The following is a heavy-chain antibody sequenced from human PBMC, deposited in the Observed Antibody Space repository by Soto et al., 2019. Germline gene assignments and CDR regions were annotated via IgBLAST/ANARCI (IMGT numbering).Heavy chain of an antibody. Sequence: SSSSYYWGWIRQPPGKGLEWMGIIYPGDSDTRYSPSFQGQVTISADKSISTAYLQWSSLKASDTAIYYCARQRWATSYQTGITGPQDYWGQGTLVTVSS. CDR3: ARQRWATSYQTGITGPQDY. J-gene: IGHJ4*02. CDR2: IYPGDSDT. V-gene: IGHV5-51*01. D-gene: IGHD1-1*01. CDR1: SSSSYY.